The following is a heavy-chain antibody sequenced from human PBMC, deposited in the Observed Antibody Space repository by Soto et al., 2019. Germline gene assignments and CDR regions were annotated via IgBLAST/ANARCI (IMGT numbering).Heavy chain of an antibody. D-gene: IGHD3-22*01. Sequence: SETLSLTCTVSGGSTSSYYWSWIRQPPGKGLEWIGYIYYSGSTNYNPSLKSRVTISLDTSKNQFSLKLSSVTAADTAVYYCARDKHTSGFYALDYWGQGTLVTVSS. CDR1: GGSTSSYY. CDR2: IYYSGST. V-gene: IGHV4-59*01. J-gene: IGHJ4*02. CDR3: ARDKHTSGFYALDY.